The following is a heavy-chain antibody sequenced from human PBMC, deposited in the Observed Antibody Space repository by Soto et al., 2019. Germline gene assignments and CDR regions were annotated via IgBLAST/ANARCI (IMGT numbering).Heavy chain of an antibody. J-gene: IGHJ5*02. CDR1: GGSISSGSYY. V-gene: IGHV4-31*03. CDR3: AREDRNYSDSSGYYH. Sequence: PSETLSLTCTVSGGSISSGSYYWSWIRQHPGKGLEWVGYIHDSGSTYYNPSLKSRITISVDTSKNQFSLKLTSVTVADTAVYSCAREDRNYSDSSGYYHWGQGALVTVS. D-gene: IGHD3-22*01. CDR2: IHDSGST.